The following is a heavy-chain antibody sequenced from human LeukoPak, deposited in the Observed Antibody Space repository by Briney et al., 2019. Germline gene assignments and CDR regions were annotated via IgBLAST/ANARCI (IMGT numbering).Heavy chain of an antibody. CDR2: ISSSGSTI. J-gene: IGHJ4*02. CDR3: AREWEDIVVVPAAIRGDY. Sequence: GGSLRLSCAASGFTFSDYYMSWIRQAPGKGLEGVSYISSSGSTIYYADSVKGRFTISRDNAKNSLYLQMNSLRAEDTAVYYCAREWEDIVVVPAAIRGDYWGQGTLVTVSS. D-gene: IGHD2-2*02. CDR1: GFTFSDYY. V-gene: IGHV3-11*01.